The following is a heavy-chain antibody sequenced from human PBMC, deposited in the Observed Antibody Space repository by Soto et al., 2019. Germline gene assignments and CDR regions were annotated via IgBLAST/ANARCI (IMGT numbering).Heavy chain of an antibody. CDR3: ARGGMIAAAGTGAYNWFDP. J-gene: IGHJ5*02. Sequence: ASVKVSCKASGYTFTSYAMHWVRQAPGQRLEWMGWINAGNGNTKYSQKFQGRVTITRDTSASTAYMELSSLRSEDTAVYYCARGGMIAAAGTGAYNWFDPWGQGTLVTVS. D-gene: IGHD6-13*01. V-gene: IGHV1-3*01. CDR2: INAGNGNT. CDR1: GYTFTSYA.